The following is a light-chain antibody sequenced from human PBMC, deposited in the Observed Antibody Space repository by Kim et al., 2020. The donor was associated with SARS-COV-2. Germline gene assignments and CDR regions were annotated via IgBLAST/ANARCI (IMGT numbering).Light chain of an antibody. CDR1: SFNIGNNY. J-gene: IGLJ2*01. CDR3: GTWDSSLSAVV. Sequence: GQKVTISCSGSSFNIGNNYVSWYQQLPGTAPKLLIYDNNKRPSGIPDRFSGSKSGTSATLGITGLQTGDEADYYCGTWDSSLSAVVFGGGTQLTVL. V-gene: IGLV1-51*01. CDR2: DNN.